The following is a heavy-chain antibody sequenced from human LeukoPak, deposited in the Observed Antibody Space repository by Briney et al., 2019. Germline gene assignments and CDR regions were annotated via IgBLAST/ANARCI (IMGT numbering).Heavy chain of an antibody. CDR3: ARWTYYDSSGYYYNYFDY. CDR1: GGSLSGYY. Sequence: SETLSLTCAVYGGSLSGYYWSWIRQPPGKGLEWIGEIHHSGTTNYNPSLKSRVTISVDTSKNQFSLKLSSVTAADTAVYYCARWTYYDSSGYYYNYFDYWGQGTLVTVSS. V-gene: IGHV4-34*01. D-gene: IGHD3-22*01. J-gene: IGHJ4*02. CDR2: IHHSGTT.